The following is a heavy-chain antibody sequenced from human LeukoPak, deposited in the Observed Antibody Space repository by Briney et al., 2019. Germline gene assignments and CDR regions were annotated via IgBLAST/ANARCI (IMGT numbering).Heavy chain of an antibody. J-gene: IGHJ4*02. D-gene: IGHD1-1*01. Sequence: SETLSLTCAVYGGSFSGYYWSWIRQPPGKGLEWIGEINHSGSTNYNPSLKSRVTISVDTSKNQFSLKLSSVTAADTAVYYCARDDRVTAPTYWGQGTLVTVSS. CDR1: GGSFSGYY. V-gene: IGHV4-34*01. CDR3: ARDDRVTAPTY. CDR2: INHSGST.